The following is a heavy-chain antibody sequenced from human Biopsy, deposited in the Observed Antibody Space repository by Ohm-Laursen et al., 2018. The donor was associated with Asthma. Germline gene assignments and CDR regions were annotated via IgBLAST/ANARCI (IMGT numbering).Heavy chain of an antibody. CDR3: ASSIAVADSDAFDI. J-gene: IGHJ3*02. V-gene: IGHV1-3*01. CDR2: INAGNCNT. CDR1: GYTFTSYA. D-gene: IGHD6-19*01. Sequence: ASVKVSCKASGYTFTSYAMHWVRQAPGQRLEWMGWINAGNCNTKYSQKFQGRVTITRDTSASTAYMELSSLRSEDTAVYYCASSIAVADSDAFDIWGQGTMVTVSS.